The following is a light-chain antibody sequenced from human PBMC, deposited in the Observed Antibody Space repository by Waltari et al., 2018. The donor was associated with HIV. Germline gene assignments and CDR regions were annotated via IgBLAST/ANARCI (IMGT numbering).Light chain of an antibody. Sequence: QSLLTQSPSASGTPGQRVNISCFGTSSNIGRRSVNWYQPFPGTPPRLVIFRNTERPSGVPDRFSGSKSGTSASLAISGLHSQDEADYYCSVWDVTLNGLVFGGGTRLTVL. J-gene: IGLJ2*01. CDR1: SSNIGRRS. CDR3: SVWDVTLNGLV. CDR2: RNT. V-gene: IGLV1-44*01.